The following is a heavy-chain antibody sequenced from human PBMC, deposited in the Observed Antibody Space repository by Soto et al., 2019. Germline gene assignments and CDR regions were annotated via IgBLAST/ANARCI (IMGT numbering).Heavy chain of an antibody. V-gene: IGHV1-2*02. J-gene: IGHJ4*02. CDR2: INPNSGGT. Sequence: GASVKVSCKXSGYTFTGYYMHWVRQAPGQGLEWMGWINPNSGGTNYAQKFQGRVTMTRDTSISTAYMELSRLRSDDTAVYYCARDWVLRFLEWPPRGQWGQGTLVTVSS. CDR3: ARDWVLRFLEWPPRGQ. D-gene: IGHD3-3*01. CDR1: GYTFTGYY.